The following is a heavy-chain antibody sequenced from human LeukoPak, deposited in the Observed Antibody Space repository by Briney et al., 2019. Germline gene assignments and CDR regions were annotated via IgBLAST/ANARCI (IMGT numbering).Heavy chain of an antibody. CDR2: IIPIFGTA. V-gene: IGHV1-69*05. J-gene: IGHJ4*02. Sequence: SVKVSCKASGGTFSSYAISWVRQAPGHGLEWMGRIIPIFGTANYAQKFQGRVTITTDESTSTAYMELSSLRSEGTAVYYCARDRGLIVGAAVDYWGQGTLVTVSS. CDR3: ARDRGLIVGAAVDY. CDR1: GGTFSSYA. D-gene: IGHD1-26*01.